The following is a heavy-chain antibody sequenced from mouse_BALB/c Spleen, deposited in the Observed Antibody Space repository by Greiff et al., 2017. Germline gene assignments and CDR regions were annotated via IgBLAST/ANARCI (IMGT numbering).Heavy chain of an antibody. D-gene: IGHD2-3*01. V-gene: IGHV3-6*02. Sequence: EVKLVESGPGLVKPSQSLSLTCSVTGYSITSGYYWNWIRQFPGNKLEWMGYISYDGSNNYNPSLKNRISITRDTSKNQFFLKLNSVTTEDTATYYCAMIYDGPYYYAMDYWGQGTSVTVSS. CDR3: AMIYDGPYYYAMDY. J-gene: IGHJ4*01. CDR2: ISYDGSN. CDR1: GYSITSGYY.